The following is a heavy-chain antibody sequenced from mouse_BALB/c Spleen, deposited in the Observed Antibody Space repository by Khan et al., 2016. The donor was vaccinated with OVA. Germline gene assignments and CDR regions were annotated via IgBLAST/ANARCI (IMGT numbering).Heavy chain of an antibody. D-gene: IGHD1-1*01. CDR2: INPSTGYT. CDR3: ARRGLRWDFDY. J-gene: IGHJ2*01. CDR1: GYTFINYW. Sequence: QVRLQQSGAELTKPGASVKMSCKASGYTFINYWILWVKQRPGQGLEWIGYINPSTGYTEYNQNFKNQATLTADKSSSTAYMQLSSLTSEDSAVYYGARRGLRWDFDYWGQGTTLTVSS. V-gene: IGHV1-7*01.